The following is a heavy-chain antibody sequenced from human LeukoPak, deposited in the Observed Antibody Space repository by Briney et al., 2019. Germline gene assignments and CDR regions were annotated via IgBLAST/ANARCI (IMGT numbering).Heavy chain of an antibody. CDR1: GFTFSSYA. D-gene: IGHD3-10*01. CDR3: AKENHVLLWFGELQNIDY. V-gene: IGHV3-23*01. J-gene: IGHJ4*02. Sequence: GGSLRLSCAASGFTFSSYAMSWVRQAPGKGLEWVSAISGSGGSTYYADSVKGRFTISRDNSKNTLYLQMNSLRAEDTAVYYCAKENHVLLWFGELQNIDYWGQGTLVTVSS. CDR2: ISGSGGST.